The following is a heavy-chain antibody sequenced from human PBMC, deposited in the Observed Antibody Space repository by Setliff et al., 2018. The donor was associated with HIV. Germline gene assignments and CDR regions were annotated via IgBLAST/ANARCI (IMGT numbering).Heavy chain of an antibody. V-gene: IGHV3-23*01. Sequence: SCTVSGGSISSGGYYMSWIRQPPGKGLEWVSAISGSAGSTYYADSVKGRFTISGDNSKNTLYSQMNSLRAEDTAVYYCAKPYRGSVVRDQGYMDVWGKGTTVTVSS. CDR3: AKPYRGSVVRDQGYMDV. CDR1: GGSISSGGYY. J-gene: IGHJ6*03. D-gene: IGHD3-10*01. CDR2: ISGSAGST.